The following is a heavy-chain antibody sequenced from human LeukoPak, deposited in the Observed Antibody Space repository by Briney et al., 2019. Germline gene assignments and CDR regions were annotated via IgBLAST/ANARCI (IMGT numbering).Heavy chain of an antibody. CDR1: GASISSLY. CDR2: IYYSGST. V-gene: IGHV4-59*11. J-gene: IGHJ6*03. Sequence: SETMSLTCSVSGASISSLYWSWIRQPPGKGLEWIGYIYYSGSTNYNPSLKSRVTISVDTSKNQFSLKLSSVTAADTAVYYCARGGYYYYMDVWGKGTTVTVSS. CDR3: ARGGYYYYMDV.